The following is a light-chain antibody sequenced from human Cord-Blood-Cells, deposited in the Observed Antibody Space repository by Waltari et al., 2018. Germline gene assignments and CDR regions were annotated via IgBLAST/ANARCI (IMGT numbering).Light chain of an antibody. J-gene: IGLJ3*02. CDR2: DVS. V-gene: IGLV2-14*01. CDR1: SSDVGGHNY. Sequence: QSALTQPASVSGSPGQSITIPCTGTSSDVGGHNYVPWYQQHPGKAPKPMIYDVSNRPSGVSNRFSGSKSGNTASLTISGLQAEDEADYYCSSYTSSSTWVFGGGTKLTVL. CDR3: SSYTSSSTWV.